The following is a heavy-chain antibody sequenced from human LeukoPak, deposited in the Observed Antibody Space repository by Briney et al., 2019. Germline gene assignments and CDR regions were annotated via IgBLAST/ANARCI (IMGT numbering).Heavy chain of an antibody. J-gene: IGHJ5*02. Sequence: ASVKVSCKASGYTFTGYYMHWVRQAPGQGLEWMGWINPNSGGTNYAQKFQGRVTKTRDTSISTAYMELSRLRSDDTAVYYCARDGYGRYYDSSGYLGWFDPWGQGTLVTVSS. CDR1: GYTFTGYY. D-gene: IGHD3-22*01. CDR3: ARDGYGRYYDSSGYLGWFDP. CDR2: INPNSGGT. V-gene: IGHV1-2*02.